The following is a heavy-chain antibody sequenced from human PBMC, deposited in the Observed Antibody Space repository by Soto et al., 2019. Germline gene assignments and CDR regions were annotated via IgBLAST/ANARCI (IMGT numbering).Heavy chain of an antibody. J-gene: IGHJ6*02. D-gene: IGHD6-13*01. CDR2: IYYSGST. V-gene: IGHV4-61*01. CDR1: GGSVSSGSYY. Sequence: PSETLSLTCTVSGGSVSSGSYYWSWIRQPPGKGLEWIGYIYYSGSTNYNPSLKSRVTISVDTSKNQFSLKLSSVTAADTAVYYCARDSVYSEGCYYGMDVWGQGTTVTVSS. CDR3: ARDSVYSEGCYYGMDV.